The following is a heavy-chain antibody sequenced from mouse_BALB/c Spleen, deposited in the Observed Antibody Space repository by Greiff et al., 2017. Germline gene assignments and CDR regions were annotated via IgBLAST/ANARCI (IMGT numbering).Heavy chain of an antibody. CDR2: INSNGGST. CDR3: ARDRAY. V-gene: IGHV5-6-3*01. CDR1: GFTFSSYG. J-gene: IGHJ3*01. Sequence: EVMLVESGGGLVQPGGSLKLSCAASGFTFSSYGMSWVRQTPDKRLELVATINSNGGSTYYPDSVKGRFTISRDNAKNTLYLQMSSLKSEDTAMYYCARDRAYWGQGTLVTVSA.